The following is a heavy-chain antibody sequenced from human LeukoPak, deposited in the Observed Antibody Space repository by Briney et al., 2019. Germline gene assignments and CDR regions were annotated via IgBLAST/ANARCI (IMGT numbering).Heavy chain of an antibody. V-gene: IGHV3-9*01. CDR3: AKDQSYYYGSGSCGVDY. CDR1: GFTFDDYA. Sequence: PGGSLRLSCAASGFTFDDYAMHWVRQAPGRGLEWVSGISWNSGSIAYADSVKGRFTISRDNAKNSLYLQMNSLRPEDTALYHCAKDQSYYYGSGSCGVDYCGQGTLVSVSS. CDR2: ISWNSGSI. D-gene: IGHD3-10*01. J-gene: IGHJ4*02.